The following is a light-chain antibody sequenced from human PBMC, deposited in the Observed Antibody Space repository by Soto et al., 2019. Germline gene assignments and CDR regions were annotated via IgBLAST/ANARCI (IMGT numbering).Light chain of an antibody. CDR3: QQYSTYPWS. CDR1: QSISSW. V-gene: IGKV1-5*03. Sequence: DIQMTQSPSTLSASVGDRVTITCRASQSISSWLAWYQQKPGKAPKLLIYKTSSLESGVPSRFGGSGSGTAFSLSISSLQPDDFATYYCQQYSTYPWSFGQGTKVE. J-gene: IGKJ1*01. CDR2: KTS.